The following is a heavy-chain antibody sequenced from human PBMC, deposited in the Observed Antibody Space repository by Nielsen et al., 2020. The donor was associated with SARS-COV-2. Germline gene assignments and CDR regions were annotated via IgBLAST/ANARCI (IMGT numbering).Heavy chain of an antibody. Sequence: GESLKISCAASGFTFSSYAMSWVRQAPGKGLEWVSAISGGSTYYADSVKGRFTISRDNSKNTLYLQMNSLRAEDTAVYYCAKDKYQLLNYGMDVWGQGTTVTVSS. J-gene: IGHJ6*02. D-gene: IGHD2-2*01. CDR3: AKDKYQLLNYGMDV. V-gene: IGHV3-23*01. CDR2: ISGGST. CDR1: GFTFSSYA.